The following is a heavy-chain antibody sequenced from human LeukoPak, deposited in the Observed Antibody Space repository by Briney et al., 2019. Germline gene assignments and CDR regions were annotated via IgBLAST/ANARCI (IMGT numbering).Heavy chain of an antibody. CDR1: GFTFSNAW. CDR3: ARALGMDV. CDR2: ISSNGGST. V-gene: IGHV3-64*01. Sequence: GGSLRLSCAASGFTFSNAWMSWVRQAPGKGLEYVSAISSNGGSTYYANSVKGRFTISRDNSKNTLYLQMGSLRAEDMAVYYCARALGMDVWGKGTTVTISS. J-gene: IGHJ6*04.